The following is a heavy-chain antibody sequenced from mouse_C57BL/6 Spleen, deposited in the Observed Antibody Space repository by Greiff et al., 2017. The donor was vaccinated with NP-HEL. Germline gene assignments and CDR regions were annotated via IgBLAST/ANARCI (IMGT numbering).Heavy chain of an antibody. D-gene: IGHD2-5*01. CDR3: ARHEDRGYSNYGGYFDY. CDR2: FYPGSGSI. Sequence: QVHVKQSGAELVKPGASVKLSCKASGYTFTEYTIHWVKQRSGQGLEWIGWFYPGSGSIKYNEKFKDKATLTADKSSSTVYMELSRLTSEDSAVYFCARHEDRGYSNYGGYFDYWGQGTTLTVSS. V-gene: IGHV1-62-2*01. J-gene: IGHJ2*01. CDR1: GYTFTEYT.